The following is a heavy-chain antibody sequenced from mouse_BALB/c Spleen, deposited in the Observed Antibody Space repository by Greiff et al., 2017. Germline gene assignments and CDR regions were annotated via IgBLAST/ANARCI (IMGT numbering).Heavy chain of an antibody. Sequence: EVKLMESGPGLVKPSQSLSLTCSVTGYSITSGYYWNWIRQFPGNKLEWMGYISYDGSNNYNPSLKNRISITRDTSKNQFFLKLNSVTTEETATYDCARGQVAIDYWGQGTSVTVSS. V-gene: IGHV3-6*02. J-gene: IGHJ4*01. CDR2: ISYDGSN. CDR3: ARGQVAIDY. CDR1: GYSITSGYY.